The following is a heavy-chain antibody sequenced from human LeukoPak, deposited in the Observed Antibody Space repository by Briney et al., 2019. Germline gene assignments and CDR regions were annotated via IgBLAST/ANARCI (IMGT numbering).Heavy chain of an antibody. CDR3: ARGEPVDY. V-gene: IGHV4-59*01. Sequence: PETLSLTCTVSGGSISSYYWSWIRQSPGKGLEWIGYISYSGSTSYNPSLKSRVTMSVDTSKNQLSLKVNSVTAADTAVYYCARGEPVDYWGQGTLVTVSS. CDR1: GGSISSYY. CDR2: ISYSGST. J-gene: IGHJ4*02. D-gene: IGHD1-14*01.